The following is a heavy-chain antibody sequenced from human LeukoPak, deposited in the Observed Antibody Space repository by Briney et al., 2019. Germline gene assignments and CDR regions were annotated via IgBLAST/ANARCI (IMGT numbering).Heavy chain of an antibody. CDR1: GFAFSSYS. CDR3: AELGITMIGGV. V-gene: IGHV3-21*01. CDR2: ISSSSSYI. Sequence: GGSLRLSCAASGFAFSSYSMNWVRQAPGKGLEWVSFISSSSSYIYYADSVKGRFTISRDNAKNSLYLQMNSLRAEDTAVYYCAELGITMIGGVWGKGTTVTISS. D-gene: IGHD3-10*02. J-gene: IGHJ6*04.